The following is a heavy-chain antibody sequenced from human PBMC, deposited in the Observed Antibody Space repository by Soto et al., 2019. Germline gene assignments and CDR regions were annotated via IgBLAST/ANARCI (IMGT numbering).Heavy chain of an antibody. CDR2: ISGSGGST. D-gene: IGHD3-22*01. Sequence: GGSLRLSCAASGFTFSSYAMSWVRQAPGKGLEWVSAISGSGGSTYYADSVKGRFTISRDNSKNTLYLQMNSLRAEDTAVYYCCYYYDSSGYPEYFDYWGQGTLVTVSS. J-gene: IGHJ4*02. CDR3: CYYYDSSGYPEYFDY. V-gene: IGHV3-23*01. CDR1: GFTFSSYA.